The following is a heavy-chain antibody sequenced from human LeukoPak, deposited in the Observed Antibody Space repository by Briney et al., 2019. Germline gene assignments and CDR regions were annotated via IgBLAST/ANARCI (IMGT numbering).Heavy chain of an antibody. D-gene: IGHD2-2*03. Sequence: PGGSLRLSCAASGFTVSRNYMTWVRQAPGKGLEWVSVIYSSGTTYYADSVKGRFTISRDNSKNTLYLQMNSLRAEDTAVYYCARAAWIDYYCYMDVWGKGTTVTISS. CDR1: GFTVSRNY. V-gene: IGHV3-53*01. CDR2: IYSSGTT. CDR3: ARAAWIDYYCYMDV. J-gene: IGHJ6*03.